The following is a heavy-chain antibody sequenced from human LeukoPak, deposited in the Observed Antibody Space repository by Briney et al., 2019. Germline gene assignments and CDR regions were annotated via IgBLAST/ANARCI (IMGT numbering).Heavy chain of an antibody. Sequence: GGSLRLSCAASGFTFSSYAMSWVRQAPGKGLEWVSLISWDGGSTYYADSVKGRFTISRDNSKNSLYLQMNSLRAEDTALYYCAKDSVRITRVRGRYYYMDVWGKGTTVTVSS. J-gene: IGHJ6*03. V-gene: IGHV3-43D*03. CDR1: GFTFSSYA. CDR3: AKDSVRITRVRGRYYYMDV. CDR2: ISWDGGST. D-gene: IGHD3-10*01.